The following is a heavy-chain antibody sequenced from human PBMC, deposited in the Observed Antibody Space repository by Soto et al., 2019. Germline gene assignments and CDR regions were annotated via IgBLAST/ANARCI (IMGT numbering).Heavy chain of an antibody. CDR3: ARDLSGDYGALDT. Sequence: GGSLRLSCAPSGFTFSSYGMHWARQAPGKGLEWVAVIRYDGSNKVYADSVKGRFTISRDNSKNTLYLQMNSLRAEDTAVYYCARDLSGDYGALDTWGQGTMVTVSS. CDR1: GFTFSSYG. CDR2: IRYDGSNK. D-gene: IGHD4-17*01. V-gene: IGHV3-33*01. J-gene: IGHJ3*02.